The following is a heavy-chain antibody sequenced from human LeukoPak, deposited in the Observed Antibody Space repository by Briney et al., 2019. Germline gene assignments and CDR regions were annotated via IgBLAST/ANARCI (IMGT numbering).Heavy chain of an antibody. CDR2: ISGGGGST. D-gene: IGHD6-13*01. Sequence: GGSLRLSCAASGFTFSSYAMSWVRQAPGKGLEWVSAISGGGGSTYYADSVKGRFTISRDNSKNTLYLQMNSLRAEDTAVYYCAKDRGYSSSWYDYWGQGTLVTVSS. V-gene: IGHV3-23*01. CDR3: AKDRGYSSSWYDY. J-gene: IGHJ4*02. CDR1: GFTFSSYA.